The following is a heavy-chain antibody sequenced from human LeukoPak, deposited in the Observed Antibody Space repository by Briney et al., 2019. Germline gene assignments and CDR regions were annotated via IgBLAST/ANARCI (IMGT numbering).Heavy chain of an antibody. V-gene: IGHV4-4*07. CDR3: ARDGGSGSYYDFNY. D-gene: IGHD3-10*01. Sequence: PSETLSLTCTVSARSISSYYWSWIRQPAGKGLEWIRRIYTSGSPNYTPSLNSQVIMSVDTIKNQFSLKLSSVTSADTPVYYCARDGGSGSYYDFNYWGPGNLVTVSS. CDR2: IYTSGSP. CDR1: ARSISSYY. J-gene: IGHJ4*02.